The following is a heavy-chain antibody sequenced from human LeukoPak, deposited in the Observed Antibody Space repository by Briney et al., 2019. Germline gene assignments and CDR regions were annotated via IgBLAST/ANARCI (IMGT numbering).Heavy chain of an antibody. J-gene: IGHJ4*02. CDR3: AKDSSFYVDWLFFDY. D-gene: IGHD3-9*01. V-gene: IGHV3-30*18. Sequence: PGGSLRLSCAASEFTFSSYGMHWVRQAPGKGLEWVAVISYDGSNKYYADSVKGRFTISRDNSKNTLYLQMNSLRAEDTAVYYCAKDSSFYVDWLFFDYWAREPWSPSPQ. CDR2: ISYDGSNK. CDR1: EFTFSSYG.